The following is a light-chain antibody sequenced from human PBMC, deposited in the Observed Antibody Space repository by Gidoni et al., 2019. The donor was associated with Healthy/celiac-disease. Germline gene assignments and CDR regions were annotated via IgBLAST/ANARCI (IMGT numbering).Light chain of an antibody. Sequence: EIVMTQSPATLSVSPGERATLSCRASQSVSSNLAWYQQKPGQAPRLLIYGASTRATGIPARFSGSGSGTEFTHTISSLQSEDFAVYYCQQYNNWPRWTFGQXTKVEIK. CDR3: QQYNNWPRWT. CDR2: GAS. J-gene: IGKJ1*01. CDR1: QSVSSN. V-gene: IGKV3-15*01.